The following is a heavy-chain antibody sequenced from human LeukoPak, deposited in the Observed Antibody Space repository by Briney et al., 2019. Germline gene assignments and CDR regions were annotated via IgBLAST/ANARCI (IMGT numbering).Heavy chain of an antibody. Sequence: PSDPLSLTCTVSGPPISRYYWRCTPHPPGKGLVWLGYIYYTENTNYNPSLKSRVNISVDTSKNQFSLKLSSVTAADTAVYYCARVRYYYDSGAFDIWGQGTMVTVSS. CDR2: IYYTENT. J-gene: IGHJ3*02. D-gene: IGHD3-22*01. CDR1: GPPISRYY. CDR3: ARVRYYYDSGAFDI. V-gene: IGHV4-59*07.